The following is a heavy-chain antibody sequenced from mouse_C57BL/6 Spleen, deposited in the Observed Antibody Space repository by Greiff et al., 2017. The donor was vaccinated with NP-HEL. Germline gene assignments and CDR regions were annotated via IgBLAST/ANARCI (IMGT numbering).Heavy chain of an antibody. J-gene: IGHJ4*01. V-gene: IGHV1-26*01. Sequence: EVQLQQSGPELVKPGASVKISCKASGYTFTDYYMNWVKQSHGKSLEWIGDINPNNGGTSYNQKFKGKATLTVDKSSSTAYMELRSLTSEDSAVYYCARTRYRYAMDYWGQGTSVTVSS. D-gene: IGHD1-1*01. CDR2: INPNNGGT. CDR3: ARTRYRYAMDY. CDR1: GYTFTDYY.